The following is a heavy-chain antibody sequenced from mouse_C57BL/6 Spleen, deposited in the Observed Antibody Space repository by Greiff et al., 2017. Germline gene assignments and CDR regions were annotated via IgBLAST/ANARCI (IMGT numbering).Heavy chain of an antibody. J-gene: IGHJ2*01. D-gene: IGHD1-1*01. CDR3: ARSYGSSYEGWDY. V-gene: IGHV1-64*01. CDR2: IHPNSGST. Sequence: QVQLQQPGAELVKPGASVKLSCKASGYTFTSYWMHWVKQRPGQGLEWIGMIHPNSGSTNYNEKFKSKATLTVDKSSSTAYMQRSSLTSEDSAVYYCARSYGSSYEGWDYWGQGTTLTVSS. CDR1: GYTFTSYW.